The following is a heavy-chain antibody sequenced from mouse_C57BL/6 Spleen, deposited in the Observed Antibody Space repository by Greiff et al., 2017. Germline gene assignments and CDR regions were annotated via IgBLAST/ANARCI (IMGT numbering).Heavy chain of an antibody. CDR1: GYSITSGYD. V-gene: IGHV3-1*01. J-gene: IGHJ1*03. Sequence: DVKLVESGPGMVKPSQSLSLTCTVTGYSITSGYDWHWIRHFPGNKLEWMGYISYSGSTNYNPSLKSRISITHDTSKNHFFLKLNSVTTEDTATYDCAREVLRYWYFDVWGTGTTVTVSS. CDR2: ISYSGST. D-gene: IGHD1-1*01. CDR3: AREVLRYWYFDV.